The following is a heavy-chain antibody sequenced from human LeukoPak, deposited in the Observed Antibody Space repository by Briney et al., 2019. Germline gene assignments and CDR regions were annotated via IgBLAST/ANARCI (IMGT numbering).Heavy chain of an antibody. CDR3: ARRGGSSGYQKDPNWFDP. CDR2: IYPGDSDT. Sequence: GESLKISCKGSGYSFTSYWIGWVRQMPGKGLEWMGIIYPGDSDTRYSPSFQGQVTISADKSISTAYLQWSSLKASDTAMYYCARRGGSSGYQKDPNWFDPWGQGTLVTVSS. V-gene: IGHV5-51*01. CDR1: GYSFTSYW. J-gene: IGHJ5*02. D-gene: IGHD3-22*01.